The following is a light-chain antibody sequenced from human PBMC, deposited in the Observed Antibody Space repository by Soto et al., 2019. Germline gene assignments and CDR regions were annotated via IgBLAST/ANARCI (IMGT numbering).Light chain of an antibody. J-gene: IGLJ2*01. CDR2: DNN. CDR1: SSNIGNNY. CDR3: GSWDYSLSAGV. Sequence: QSVLTQPPSVSAAPGQRVTISCSGSSSNIGNNYVSWYQQLPGTAPKLLIYDNNQRPSGIPDRFSGSKSGTSATLGITGLQTGDEADYYCGSWDYSLSAGVFGGGTKLTVL. V-gene: IGLV1-51*01.